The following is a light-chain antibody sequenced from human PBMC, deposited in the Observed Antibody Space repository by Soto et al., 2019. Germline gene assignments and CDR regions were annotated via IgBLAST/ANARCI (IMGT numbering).Light chain of an antibody. CDR1: QSVSSN. Sequence: EIVMTQSPATLSVSPGERATLSCRASQSVSSNLAWYQQKPGQAPRLLIYGASTRATGIPARFSGSGSGTDFTLTISSLQSEDFPVYYGQQYNNWPPYTFGQGTKLEIK. CDR3: QQYNNWPPYT. J-gene: IGKJ2*01. V-gene: IGKV3-15*01. CDR2: GAS.